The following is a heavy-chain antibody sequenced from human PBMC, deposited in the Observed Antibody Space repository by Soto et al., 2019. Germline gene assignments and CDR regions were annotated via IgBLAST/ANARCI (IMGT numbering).Heavy chain of an antibody. D-gene: IGHD1-26*01. CDR2: IYWDDDK. V-gene: IGHV2-5*02. J-gene: IGHJ4*02. CDR3: AHRVATTLFGY. Sequence: QITLKESGPTLVKPTQTLTLTCTFSGFSLSTSGVGVGWIRQPPGKALEWLALIYWDDDKRYSPSLKSRLTXTXXTSKNQVVLTMTNMDPVDTATYYCAHRVATTLFGYWGQGTLVTVSS. CDR1: GFSLSTSGVG.